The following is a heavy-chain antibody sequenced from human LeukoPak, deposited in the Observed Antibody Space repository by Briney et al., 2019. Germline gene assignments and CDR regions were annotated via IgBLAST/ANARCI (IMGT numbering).Heavy chain of an antibody. D-gene: IGHD6-13*01. CDR1: GGSISTYY. CDR2: IYYSGST. Sequence: SETLSLTCTVSGGSISTYYWSWIRQPPGKGLEWIGYIYYSGSTNYSPSLKSRVTISVDTSKNQFSLKLSSVTAADTAVYYCARAYSSSWYLNWFDPWGQGTPVTVSS. V-gene: IGHV4-59*08. J-gene: IGHJ5*02. CDR3: ARAYSSSWYLNWFDP.